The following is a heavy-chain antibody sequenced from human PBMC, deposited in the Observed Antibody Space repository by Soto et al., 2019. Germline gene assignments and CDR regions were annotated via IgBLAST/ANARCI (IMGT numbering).Heavy chain of an antibody. V-gene: IGHV1-3*01. J-gene: IGHJ5*02. CDR3: VRRHVSATGIDWFDP. D-gene: IGHD6-13*01. CDR1: GYPLTSYG. Sequence: SVKVACKAPGYPLTSYGIHWVRQAPGQRLEWMGWINAANGDTKYSPKFQGRVTITRDTSASTAYMELSSLRSEDTAVYYCVRRHVSATGIDWFDPWGQGTLVTVSS. CDR2: INAANGDT.